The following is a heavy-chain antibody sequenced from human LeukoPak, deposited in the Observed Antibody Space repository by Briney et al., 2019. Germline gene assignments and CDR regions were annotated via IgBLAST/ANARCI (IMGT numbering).Heavy chain of an antibody. Sequence: PGGSLRLSCAASGFTFSSYGMHWVRQAPGKGLEWVAVISYDGSNKYYADSVKGRFTISRDNSKNTLYLQMNSLRAEDTAVYYCAKDYGDYNYYYMDVWGKGTTVTVSS. CDR1: GFTFSSYG. CDR3: AKDYGDYNYYYMDV. J-gene: IGHJ6*03. CDR2: ISYDGSNK. D-gene: IGHD4-17*01. V-gene: IGHV3-30*18.